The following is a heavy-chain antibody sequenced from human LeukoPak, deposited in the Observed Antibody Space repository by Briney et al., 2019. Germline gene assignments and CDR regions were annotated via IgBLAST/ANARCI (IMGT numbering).Heavy chain of an antibody. CDR3: AKDGVEGYYFDY. CDR2: IRYDGTIK. D-gene: IGHD2-15*01. Sequence: PGGSLRLPCAASGFTFNSYDMHWVRQAPGKGLEWVSYIRYDGTIKYYADSVKGRFTISRDPSQNTLYLQMNSLRAEDTAVYYCAKDGVEGYYFDYWGQGTLVTVSS. CDR1: GFTFNSYD. V-gene: IGHV3-30*02. J-gene: IGHJ4*02.